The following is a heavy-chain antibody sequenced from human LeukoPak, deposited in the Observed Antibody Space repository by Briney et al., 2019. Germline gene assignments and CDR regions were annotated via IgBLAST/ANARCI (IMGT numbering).Heavy chain of an antibody. Sequence: SETLSLTCTVSGDPISSSDRYWAWIRQPPGKGLEWIASLYYGGNTYYNPSLNGRLTMNVDTSRNQLSLTLRSVTAADAALYFCARRAKSRAFDIWGQGTMVTVS. V-gene: IGHV4-39*01. CDR3: ARRAKSRAFDI. CDR2: LYYGGNT. D-gene: IGHD3-10*01. J-gene: IGHJ3*02. CDR1: GDPISSSDRY.